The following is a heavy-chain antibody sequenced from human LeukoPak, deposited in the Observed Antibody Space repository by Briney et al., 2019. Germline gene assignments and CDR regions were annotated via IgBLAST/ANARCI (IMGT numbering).Heavy chain of an antibody. Sequence: PGASLRLYCAASGFTFSNYAMSWGRQAPGKGLEWVSAILGSGGSTYYADSVKGRFTVSRDNSKSTLYLQMNSLRAEDTALYYCAKWGDYDVLTGYYVPDYWGQGTLVTVSS. CDR1: GFTFSNYA. D-gene: IGHD3-9*01. V-gene: IGHV3-23*01. J-gene: IGHJ4*02. CDR3: AKWGDYDVLTGYYVPDY. CDR2: ILGSGGST.